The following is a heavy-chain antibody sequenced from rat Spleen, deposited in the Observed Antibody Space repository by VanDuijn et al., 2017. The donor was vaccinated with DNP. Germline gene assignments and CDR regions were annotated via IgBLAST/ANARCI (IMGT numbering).Heavy chain of an antibody. CDR3: ARWNSGHFDY. J-gene: IGHJ2*01. D-gene: IGHD4-3*01. V-gene: IGHV5-22*01. CDR2: IRYDGGST. Sequence: EVQLVESGGDLVQPGGSLKLFCTASGFTFSDYYMAWIRQAPTMGLEWVAYIRYDGGSTKYGDSVKGRFTISRDNAKNTLYLQMSSLRSEDMATYYCARWNSGHFDYWGQGVMVPVSS. CDR1: GFTFSDYY.